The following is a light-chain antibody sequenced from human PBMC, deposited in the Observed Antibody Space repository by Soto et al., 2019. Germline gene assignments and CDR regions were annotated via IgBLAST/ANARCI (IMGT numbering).Light chain of an antibody. CDR1: QSSSSW. CDR3: QQYNSYSYT. Sequence: DIQMTQSPSTLSASVGDRVTITCRASQSSSSWLAWYQQKPGKAPKLLIYDASSLESGVPSRFSGSGSWTEFTLTLSSLQPDDFATYYCQQYNSYSYTFGQGTKLEIK. J-gene: IGKJ2*01. CDR2: DAS. V-gene: IGKV1-5*01.